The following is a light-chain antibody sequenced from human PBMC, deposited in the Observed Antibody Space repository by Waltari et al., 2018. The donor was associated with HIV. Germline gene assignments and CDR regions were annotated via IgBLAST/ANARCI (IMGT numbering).Light chain of an antibody. Sequence: QSVLTQPPSVSGAPGQPVTVPCTGSPSTLGANFDVHRYQPLPGTAPKLLIYGNNNRPSGVPARFSGSRSGSSASLAITGLQAEDEADYYCQSYDNVLTAVIFGGGTKVTVL. CDR3: QSYDNVLTAVI. J-gene: IGLJ2*01. CDR2: GNN. V-gene: IGLV1-40*01. CDR1: PSTLGANFD.